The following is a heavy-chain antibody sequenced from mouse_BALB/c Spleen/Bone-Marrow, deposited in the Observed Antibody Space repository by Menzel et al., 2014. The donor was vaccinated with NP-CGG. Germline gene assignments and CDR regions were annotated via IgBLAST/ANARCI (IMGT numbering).Heavy chain of an antibody. Sequence: QVQLQQPGPELVKPGASVKISCKASGYAFSSSWVNWVKQRPGQVLEWIGRIYPGDGDTNYNGKFKGKATLTADKSSSTAYMQLSSLTSVDSAVYFCARSDGYRVMDYWGQGTSVTVSS. CDR1: GYAFSSSW. J-gene: IGHJ4*01. D-gene: IGHD2-3*01. CDR3: ARSDGYRVMDY. CDR2: IYPGDGDT. V-gene: IGHV1-82*01.